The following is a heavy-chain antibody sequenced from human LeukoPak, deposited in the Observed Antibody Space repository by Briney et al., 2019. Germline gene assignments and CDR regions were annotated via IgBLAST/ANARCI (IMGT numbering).Heavy chain of an antibody. J-gene: IGHJ5*02. CDR1: GFTFSSYS. D-gene: IGHD3-3*01. V-gene: IGHV3-21*01. Sequence: GGSLRLSCAASGFTFSSYSMNWVRQAPGKGLEWVSSISSSSSYIYYADSVKGRFTISRDNAKNSLYLQMNSLRAEDTAVYYCAALVRYDFWSGYYAGFDPWGQGTLVTVSS. CDR2: ISSSSSYI. CDR3: AALVRYDFWSGYYAGFDP.